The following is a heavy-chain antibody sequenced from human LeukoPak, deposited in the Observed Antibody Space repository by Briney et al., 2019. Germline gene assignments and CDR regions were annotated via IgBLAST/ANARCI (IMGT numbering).Heavy chain of an antibody. CDR3: ARVGDYDILTGYYSIDY. CDR1: GYTFTSYA. CDR2: INTNTGNP. V-gene: IGHV7-4-1*02. D-gene: IGHD3-9*01. Sequence: ASVKVSYKASGYTFTSYAMNWVRQAPGQGLEWMGWINTNTGNPTYAQGFTGRFVFSLDTSVSTAYLQISSLKAEHTAVYYCARVGDYDILTGYYSIDYWGQGTLVTVSS. J-gene: IGHJ4*02.